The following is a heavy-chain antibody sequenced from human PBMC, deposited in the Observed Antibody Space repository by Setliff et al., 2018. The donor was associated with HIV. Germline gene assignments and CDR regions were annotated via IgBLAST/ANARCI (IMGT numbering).Heavy chain of an antibody. CDR2: IYYSGGT. D-gene: IGHD2-2*01. Sequence: TLSLTCTVSGGSISSGGYYWSWIRQHPGKGLEWIGYIYYSGGTYCNPSLKSLVTISVDTSKNQFSLKLSSVTAADTAVYYCARECVVPAAGRHRWFDPWGQGTLVTVSS. CDR1: GGSISSGGYY. J-gene: IGHJ5*02. V-gene: IGHV4-31*01. CDR3: ARECVVPAAGRHRWFDP.